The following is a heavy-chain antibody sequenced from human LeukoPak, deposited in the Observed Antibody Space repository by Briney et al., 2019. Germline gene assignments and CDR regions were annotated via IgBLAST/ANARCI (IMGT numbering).Heavy chain of an antibody. J-gene: IGHJ4*02. CDR1: GFTFSSYW. D-gene: IGHD3-3*01. V-gene: IGHV3-74*01. Sequence: GGSLRLSCAASGFTFSSYWMHWVRQAPGKGPVWVSRISPDGSTTGHADSVKGRFTTSRDNAKNTLFLQMNSLRAEDTAVYYCTRDFDFSSAIWGQETLVTVSS. CDR2: ISPDGSTT. CDR3: TRDFDFSSAI.